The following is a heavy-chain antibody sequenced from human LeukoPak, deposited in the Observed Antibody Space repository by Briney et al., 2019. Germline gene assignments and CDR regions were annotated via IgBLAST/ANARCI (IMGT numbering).Heavy chain of an antibody. V-gene: IGHV4-61*02. CDR1: GDSISSGDYY. D-gene: IGHD3-22*01. CDR2: ISSSGST. CDR3: ARGPYSYDSSGAFDI. J-gene: IGHJ3*02. Sequence: PSQTLSLTCTVSGDSISSGDYYWSWIRQPAGQGLEWIGRISSSGSTNYNPSLKRRVTISVDTSKNQFSLKLSAVTAADTAVYFCARGPYSYDSSGAFDIWGQGTMVTVSS.